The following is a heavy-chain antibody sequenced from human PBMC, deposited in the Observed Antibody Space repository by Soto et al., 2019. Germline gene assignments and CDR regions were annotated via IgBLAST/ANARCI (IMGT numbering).Heavy chain of an antibody. Sequence: GASVKVSCKASGGTFSSYAISWVRQAPGQGLEWMGGIIPIFGTANYAQKFQGRVTITADESTSTAYMELSSLRSEDTAVYYCARALRYFDWLLHPPNYYYYYGMDVWGQGTTVTVSS. J-gene: IGHJ6*02. V-gene: IGHV1-69*13. CDR2: IIPIFGTA. CDR3: ARALRYFDWLLHPPNYYYYYGMDV. D-gene: IGHD3-9*01. CDR1: GGTFSSYA.